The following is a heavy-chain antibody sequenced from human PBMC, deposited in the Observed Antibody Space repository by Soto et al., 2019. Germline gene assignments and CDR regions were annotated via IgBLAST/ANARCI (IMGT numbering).Heavy chain of an antibody. CDR1: GTTFSSYA. CDR3: SGDHTLTGESGMGGSAFDI. Sequence: ASVTVSCKASGTTFSSYAIRWVRPAPGQGLEWMGGIIPIFCIANYAQKFQGRVTITADKSTSRAYMERSSLRSEETAVYYWSGDHTLTGESGMGGSAFDIWGQGKMV. V-gene: IGHV1-69*10. D-gene: IGHD7-27*01. CDR2: IIPIFCIA. J-gene: IGHJ3*02.